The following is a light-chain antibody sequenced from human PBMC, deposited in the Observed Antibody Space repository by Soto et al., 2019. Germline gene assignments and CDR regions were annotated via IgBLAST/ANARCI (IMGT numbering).Light chain of an antibody. CDR3: SSYSSGSTLLL. CDR2: EVI. Sequence: QSALTQPASVSGPPGQSITISCTGSSSDIGRHDYVSRYQHHPGKVPKVIIYEVIHRPSGVSNRFSGSKSGNTASLTISGLQAADEADYYCSSYSSGSTLLLFGGGTKLTVL. V-gene: IGLV2-14*01. CDR1: SSDIGRHDY. J-gene: IGLJ2*01.